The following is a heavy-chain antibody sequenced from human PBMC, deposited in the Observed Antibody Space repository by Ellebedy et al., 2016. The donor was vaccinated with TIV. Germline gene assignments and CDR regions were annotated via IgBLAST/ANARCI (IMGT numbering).Heavy chain of an antibody. CDR2: IYYSGTT. CDR3: ARVAITAAVGGGFFDL. CDR1: GGSLTNHF. D-gene: IGHD6-13*01. J-gene: IGHJ2*01. Sequence: MPGGSLRLSCTVSGGSLTNHFWSWIRQPTGKGLEWIASIYYSGTTNYNPSLKSRVTISVDTSKNQISLTLMSSVSAADTAVYYCARVAITAAVGGGFFDLWGRGTLVTVSS. V-gene: IGHV4-59*11.